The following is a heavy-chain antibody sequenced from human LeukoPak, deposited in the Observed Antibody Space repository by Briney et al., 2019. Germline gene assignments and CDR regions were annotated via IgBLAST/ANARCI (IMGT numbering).Heavy chain of an antibody. CDR2: INHSGST. Sequence: SETLSLTCAVYGGSFSGYYWSWIRQPPGKGLEWIGEINHSGSTNYNPSLKSRVTISVDTSKNQFSLKLSSVTAADTAVYYCARLGDGFNTAGGFDYCGQGTLVADSS. CDR3: ARLGDGFNTAGGFDY. J-gene: IGHJ4*02. V-gene: IGHV4-34*01. D-gene: IGHD5-24*01. CDR1: GGSFSGYY.